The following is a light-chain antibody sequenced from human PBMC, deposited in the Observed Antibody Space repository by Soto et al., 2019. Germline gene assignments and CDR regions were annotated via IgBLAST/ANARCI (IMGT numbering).Light chain of an antibody. CDR1: SSDVGSYNL. V-gene: IGLV2-23*01. CDR2: EGS. J-gene: IGLJ3*02. Sequence: QPASVSGSPGQSITISCTGTSSDVGSYNLVSWYQLHPGKAPKLMIYEGSKRPSGVSNRFSGSKSGNTASLTISGLQAEDEADYYCCSYAGSNTWMFGGGTKLTVL. CDR3: CSYAGSNTWM.